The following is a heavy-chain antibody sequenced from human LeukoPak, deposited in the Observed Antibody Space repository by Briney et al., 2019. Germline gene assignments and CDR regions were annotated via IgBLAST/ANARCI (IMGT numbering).Heavy chain of an antibody. V-gene: IGHV3-23*01. Sequence: GGSLRLSCAASGFTFSIYGMSWVRQAPGKGLEWVSGIGGSGGSTYYADSVKGRFTISRDNSKNTLYLQMNSLRAEDTAVYYCAKLMVRGVIIINSWFDSWGQGTLVTVSS. J-gene: IGHJ5*01. D-gene: IGHD3-10*01. CDR1: GFTFSIYG. CDR2: IGGSGGST. CDR3: AKLMVRGVIIINSWFDS.